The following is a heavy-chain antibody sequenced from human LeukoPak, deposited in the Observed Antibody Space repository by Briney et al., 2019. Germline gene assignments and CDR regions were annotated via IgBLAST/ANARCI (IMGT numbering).Heavy chain of an antibody. J-gene: IGHJ3*01. CDR1: GFTVSSNY. V-gene: IGHV3-53*04. Sequence: GGSLRLSCAASGFTVSSNYMSWGRQAPGKGLEWVSVMFSGGSTYYAVSVRGRFTISRHNSKNTLHLQMNSLRTEDTAVYYCARGGYSYDRSPLGAYDVGGQGTMVTVSS. D-gene: IGHD5-18*01. CDR2: MFSGGST. CDR3: ARGGYSYDRSPLGAYDV.